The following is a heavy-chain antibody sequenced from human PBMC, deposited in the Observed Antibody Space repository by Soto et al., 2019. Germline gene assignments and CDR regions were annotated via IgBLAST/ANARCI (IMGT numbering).Heavy chain of an antibody. V-gene: IGHV3-23*01. CDR3: AKPESSSSWGNGPDF. CDR2: ISGSGETT. J-gene: IGHJ4*02. Sequence: EVQLLESGGGLVQPGGSLRLSCAASGFTFRTYAMNWVRQAPGKGLEWVSAISGSGETTYYADSVKGRFTISRDNSKNTLYLQTNSLRAEDTAIFYCAKPESSSSWGNGPDFWGQGTLVAVSS. D-gene: IGHD6-6*01. CDR1: GFTFRTYA.